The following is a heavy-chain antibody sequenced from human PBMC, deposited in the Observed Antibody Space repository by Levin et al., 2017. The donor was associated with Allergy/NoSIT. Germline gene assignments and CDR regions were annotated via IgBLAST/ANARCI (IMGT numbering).Heavy chain of an antibody. Sequence: GGSLRLSCAASGFTFSSYAMSWVRQAPGKGLEWVSAISGSGGSTYYADSVKGRFTISRDNSKNTLYLQMNSLRAEDTAVYYCANNPSLTMVRGVIMHDAFDIWGQGTMVTVSS. CDR1: GFTFSSYA. CDR2: ISGSGGST. V-gene: IGHV3-23*01. CDR3: ANNPSLTMVRGVIMHDAFDI. D-gene: IGHD3-10*01. J-gene: IGHJ3*02.